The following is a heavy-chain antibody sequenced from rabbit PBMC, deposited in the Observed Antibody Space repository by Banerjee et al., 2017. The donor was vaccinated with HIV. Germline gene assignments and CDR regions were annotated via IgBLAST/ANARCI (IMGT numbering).Heavy chain of an antibody. CDR2: IDPVFGST. CDR3: ARDPPYDDYGDFRGL. CDR1: GFDFSSNA. D-gene: IGHD2-1*01. J-gene: IGHJ6*01. V-gene: IGHV1S47*01. Sequence: QEQLQESGGGLFQPGGSLTLTCKASGFDFSSNAMCWVRQAPGEGLEWIGYIDPVFGSTYYASWVNGRFTISSHNARNTLYLQLNSLTAADTATYFCARDPPYDDYGDFRGLWGPGTLVTVS.